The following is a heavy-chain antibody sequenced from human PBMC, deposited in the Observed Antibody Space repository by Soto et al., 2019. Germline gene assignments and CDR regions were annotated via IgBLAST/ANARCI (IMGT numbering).Heavy chain of an antibody. D-gene: IGHD3-3*01. Sequence: ASVKVSCKASGYTFTSYGISWVRQAPGQGLEWMGWISTYNHNTNYAQKLQGRVTVTTDTSTSTAYMELRSLRSDDTAVYYCARGTPPLEPFDYWGQGTLVTVPS. CDR1: GYTFTSYG. CDR3: ARGTPPLEPFDY. J-gene: IGHJ4*02. CDR2: ISTYNHNT. V-gene: IGHV1-18*01.